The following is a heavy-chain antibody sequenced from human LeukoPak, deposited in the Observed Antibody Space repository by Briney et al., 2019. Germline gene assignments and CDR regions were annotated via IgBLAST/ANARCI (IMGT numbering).Heavy chain of an antibody. D-gene: IGHD3-9*01. CDR1: GFTLSNHF. Sequence: PGGSLRLSCSTSGFTLSNHFMQWVRQARWKGREYVSSIGPNGASTLYADSVKGRFTISRDNSKNALYLQLTSLRLEDTALYYCVKDLTGTWSFDYWGQGTLVTVSS. CDR3: VKDLTGTWSFDY. J-gene: IGHJ4*02. V-gene: IGHV3-64D*06. CDR2: IGPNGAST.